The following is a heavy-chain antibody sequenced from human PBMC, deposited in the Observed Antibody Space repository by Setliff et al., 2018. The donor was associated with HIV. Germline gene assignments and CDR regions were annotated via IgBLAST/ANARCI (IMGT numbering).Heavy chain of an antibody. CDR3: AGVNYYNASGLRAEYFQL. CDR2: IYYTGST. CDR1: GASINSYF. D-gene: IGHD3-22*01. V-gene: IGHV4-59*01. Sequence: SETLSLTCTVSGASINSYFWSWIRQPPGKGPEWLGYIYYTGSTNYNPALESRITMSVDTSKNQFSLTLKSVTAADTGVYYCAGVNYYNASGLRAEYFQLWGQGTQVTVSS. J-gene: IGHJ1*01.